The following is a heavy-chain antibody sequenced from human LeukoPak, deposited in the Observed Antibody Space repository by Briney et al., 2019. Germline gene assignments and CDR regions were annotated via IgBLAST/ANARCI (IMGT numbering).Heavy chain of an antibody. CDR2: INDSGDNT. CDR3: ARDGL. CDR1: GFTFSNYA. V-gene: IGHV3-23*01. J-gene: IGHJ4*02. Sequence: GGSLRLSCATSGFTFSNYAMTWVRQAPGKGLEWVPNINDSGDNTYYADSVKGRFTISRDNSKNTLYLQMNSLRAEDTAVYYCARDGLWGQGTLVTVSS.